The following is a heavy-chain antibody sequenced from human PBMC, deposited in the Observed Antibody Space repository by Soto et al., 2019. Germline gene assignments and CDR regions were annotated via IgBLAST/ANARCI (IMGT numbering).Heavy chain of an antibody. D-gene: IGHD3-22*01. Sequence: QVQLVQSGAEVKKPGSSVKVSCKASGGTFSSYAISWVRQAPGQGLEWMGGIIPIFGTANYAQEFQGRVTITADESTSTAYMELSSLRSEDTAVYYCASGLYYHDSSGSVAFDIWGQGTMVTVSS. CDR3: ASGLYYHDSSGSVAFDI. CDR2: IIPIFGTA. V-gene: IGHV1-69*01. CDR1: GGTFSSYA. J-gene: IGHJ3*02.